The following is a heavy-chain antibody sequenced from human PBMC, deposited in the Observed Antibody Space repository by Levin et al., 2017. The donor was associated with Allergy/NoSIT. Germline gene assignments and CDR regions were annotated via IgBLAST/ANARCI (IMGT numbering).Heavy chain of an antibody. CDR1: GGSISSGGYS. CDR3: ARVAGYSYGYYFDY. V-gene: IGHV4-30-2*01. CDR2: IYLSGST. D-gene: IGHD5-18*01. J-gene: IGHJ4*02. Sequence: SQTLSLTCAVSGGSISSGGYSWSWIRQPPGKGLEWIGNIYLSGSTYYSPSLKSRVTISVDRSKNQFSLNLGSVTAADTAVYYCARVAGYSYGYYFDYWGQGTLVTVSS.